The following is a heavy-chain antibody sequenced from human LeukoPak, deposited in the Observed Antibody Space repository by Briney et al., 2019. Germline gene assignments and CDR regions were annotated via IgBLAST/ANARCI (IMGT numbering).Heavy chain of an antibody. D-gene: IGHD1-1*01. Sequence: SETLSLTCAVYGGSFSGHYWTWVRQSPGKGLEWIAEINQSGGTNYNPSVKSRFTISVDTSKNQFSLTVTSVTAADTALYYCARRRDWNDVLDYWGQGTLVTVSS. CDR1: GGSFSGHY. J-gene: IGHJ4*02. CDR2: INQSGGT. CDR3: ARRRDWNDVLDY. V-gene: IGHV4-34*01.